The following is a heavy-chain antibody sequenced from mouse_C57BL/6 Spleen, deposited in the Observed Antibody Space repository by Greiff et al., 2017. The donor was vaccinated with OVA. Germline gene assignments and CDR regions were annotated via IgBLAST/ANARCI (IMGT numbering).Heavy chain of an antibody. CDR3: TGLYYYGSLYYFDY. CDR1: GFTFSNYW. J-gene: IGHJ2*01. Sequence: DVQLQESGGGLVQPGGSMKLSCVASGFTFSNYWMNWVRQSPEKGLEWVAQIRLKSDNYATHYAESVKGRFTISRDDSKSSVYLQMNNLRAEDTGIYYRTGLYYYGSLYYFDYWGQGTTLTVSS. D-gene: IGHD1-1*01. V-gene: IGHV6-3*01. CDR2: IRLKSDNYAT.